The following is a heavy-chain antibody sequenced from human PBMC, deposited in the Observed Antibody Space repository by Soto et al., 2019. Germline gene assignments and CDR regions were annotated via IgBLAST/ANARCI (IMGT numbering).Heavy chain of an antibody. D-gene: IGHD6-19*01. V-gene: IGHV2-5*02. CDR2: IYWDDDK. J-gene: IGHJ4*02. CDR3: AHIVVAGLGYYFDY. CDR1: GFSLSSTRMA. Sequence: QITLMESGPTLVKPTQTLTLTCTFSGFSLSSTRMAVGWIRQPPGKALEWLALIYWDDDKRYSPFLKSRLTITKDPSKNRVVLTMSTMDPVDTARYYCAHIVVAGLGYYFDYWGQGTLVTVSS.